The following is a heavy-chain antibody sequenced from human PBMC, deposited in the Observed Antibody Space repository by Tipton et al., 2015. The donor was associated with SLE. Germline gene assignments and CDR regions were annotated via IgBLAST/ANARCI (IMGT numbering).Heavy chain of an antibody. V-gene: IGHV4-59*01. CDR1: GGSISSYY. CDR2: IYYSGST. J-gene: IGHJ3*02. Sequence: TLSLTCTVSGGSISSYYWGWIRQPPGKGLEWIGYIYYSGSTNYTPSPKSRVTISVDTSKNQFSLKLSSVTAADTAVYYCARIGAVAGTPDAFDIWGEGTMVTVSS. D-gene: IGHD6-19*01. CDR3: ARIGAVAGTPDAFDI.